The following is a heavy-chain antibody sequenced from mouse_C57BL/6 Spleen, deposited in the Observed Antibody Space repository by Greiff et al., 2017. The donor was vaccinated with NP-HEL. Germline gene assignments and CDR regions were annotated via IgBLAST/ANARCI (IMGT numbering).Heavy chain of an antibody. D-gene: IGHD2-1*01. CDR2: IYPGDGDT. CDR3: ARSEDGTYFDY. V-gene: IGHV1-80*01. CDR1: GYAFSSYW. J-gene: IGHJ2*01. Sequence: QVQLQQSGAELVKPGASVKISCKASGYAFSSYWMNWVKQRPGKGLEWIGQIYPGDGDTNYNGKFKGKATLTADKSSSTAYMQLSSLTSEDSAVYFSARSEDGTYFDYWGQGTTLTVSS.